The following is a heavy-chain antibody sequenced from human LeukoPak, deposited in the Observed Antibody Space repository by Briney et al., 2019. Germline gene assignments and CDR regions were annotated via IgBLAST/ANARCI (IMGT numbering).Heavy chain of an antibody. D-gene: IGHD2-21*02. CDR3: ARIEAYCGGDCYSGWFDP. CDR1: GYSISSGYY. J-gene: IGHJ5*02. Sequence: SETLSPTCTVSGYSISSGYYWGWIRQPPGKGLEWIGSIYHSGSTYYNPSLKSRVTISVDTSKNQFSLKLSSVTAADTAVYYCARIEAYCGGDCYSGWFDPWGQGTLVTVSS. CDR2: IYHSGST. V-gene: IGHV4-38-2*02.